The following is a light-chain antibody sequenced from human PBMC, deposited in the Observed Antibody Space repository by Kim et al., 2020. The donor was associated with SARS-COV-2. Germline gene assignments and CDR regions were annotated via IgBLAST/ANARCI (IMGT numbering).Light chain of an antibody. CDR2: AAS. Sequence: ASIGDSVTITCRASQSFSKYLNWYQQRPGKAPKLLIYAASTLHSGVPSRFSGSGSGTEFTLTISSLQFEDFATYYCQQSYSTPWTFGQGTKVDIK. V-gene: IGKV1-39*01. CDR1: QSFSKY. J-gene: IGKJ1*01. CDR3: QQSYSTPWT.